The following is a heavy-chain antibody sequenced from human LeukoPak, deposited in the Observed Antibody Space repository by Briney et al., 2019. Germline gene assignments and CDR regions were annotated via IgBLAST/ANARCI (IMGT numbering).Heavy chain of an antibody. CDR2: IIPILGIA. CDR1: GGTFSSYA. Sequence: ASVKVSCKASGGTFSSYAISWVRQAPGQGLEWMGRIIPILGIANYAQKFQGRVTITADKSTSTAYMELSSLRSEDTAVYYCARVEGRTFPAWGTYYYYGMDVWGQGTTVTVSS. J-gene: IGHJ6*02. CDR3: ARVEGRTFPAWGTYYYYGMDV. D-gene: IGHD3-16*01. V-gene: IGHV1-69*04.